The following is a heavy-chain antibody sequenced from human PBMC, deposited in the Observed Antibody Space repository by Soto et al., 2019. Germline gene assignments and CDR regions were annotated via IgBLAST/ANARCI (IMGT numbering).Heavy chain of an antibody. D-gene: IGHD4-17*01. CDR3: ARVVTPDYGDYGGYYYGMDV. Sequence: SQTLSLTCAISGDSVSSNSAAWNWIRQSPSRGLEWLGRTYYRSKWYNDYAVSVKSRITINPDTSKNQFSLQLNSVTPEDTAVYYCARVVTPDYGDYGGYYYGMDVWGQGTTVTVSS. J-gene: IGHJ6*02. CDR1: GDSVSSNSAA. V-gene: IGHV6-1*01. CDR2: TYYRSKWYN.